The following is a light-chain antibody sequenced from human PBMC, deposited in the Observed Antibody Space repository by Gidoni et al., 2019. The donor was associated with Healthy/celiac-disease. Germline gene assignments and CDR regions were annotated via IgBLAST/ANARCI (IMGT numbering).Light chain of an antibody. V-gene: IGLV3-25*02. CDR3: QSYDSSLSVYVV. J-gene: IGLJ2*01. CDR2: KDS. CDR1: ALPKQY. Sequence: SSELTQPPSVSVSPGQTARITCSGDALPKQYGYWYQPTPGQAPVLVIYKDSERPSGIPERFSGSSSGTTVTLTISGVQAEDEADYYCQSYDSSLSVYVVFGGGTKLTVL.